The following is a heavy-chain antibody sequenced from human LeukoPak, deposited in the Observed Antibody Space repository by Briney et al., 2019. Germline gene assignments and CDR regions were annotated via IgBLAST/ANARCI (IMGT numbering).Heavy chain of an antibody. J-gene: IGHJ5*02. V-gene: IGHV3-23*01. CDR1: GFAFSNYG. D-gene: IGHD3-10*01. CDR3: AKVSSMIRGAFNWFDP. CDR2: ITGSGSTT. Sequence: GGSLRLSCAASGFAFSNYGMNWVRQAPGKGLEWVSGITGSGSTTYYADSVKGRFTVSRDNSKNTLYLQMTSLRAEDTALYYCAKVSSMIRGAFNWFDPWGQGTLVTVSS.